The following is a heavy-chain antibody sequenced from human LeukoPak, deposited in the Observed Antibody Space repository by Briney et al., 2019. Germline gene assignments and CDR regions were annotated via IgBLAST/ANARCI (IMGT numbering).Heavy chain of an antibody. CDR1: GGSISSGSHY. J-gene: IGHJ3*02. V-gene: IGHV4-39*01. Sequence: PSETLSLTCTVSGGSISSGSHYWGWIRQPPGKGLEWIGNIYYSGSTYYNPSLKSRVTISVDTSKNQYSLKLSSVTAADTAVYFCARRWAFDIWGQGTMVTVSS. CDR3: ARRWAFDI. D-gene: IGHD2-15*01. CDR2: IYYSGST.